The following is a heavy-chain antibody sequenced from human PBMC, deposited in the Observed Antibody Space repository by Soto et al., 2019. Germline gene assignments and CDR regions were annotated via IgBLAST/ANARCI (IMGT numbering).Heavy chain of an antibody. CDR1: GFICSSYD. CDR2: ILVGGST. Sequence: VSLRISCAVSGFICSSYDMSWVRQAPGKGLAWVSTILVGGSTHYEDSVQGRFTISRDTSKNTVYLHMNSLTAGDTAVYYCAKATATGGGAFEIYGQGTMVTVSS. CDR3: AKATATGGGAFEI. V-gene: IGHV3-23*01. J-gene: IGHJ3*02. D-gene: IGHD2-8*02.